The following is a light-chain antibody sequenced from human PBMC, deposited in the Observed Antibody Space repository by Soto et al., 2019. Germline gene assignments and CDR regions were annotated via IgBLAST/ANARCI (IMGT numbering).Light chain of an antibody. CDR3: LQRSDWAWT. V-gene: IGKV3-11*01. CDR1: QSVRNF. J-gene: IGKJ1*01. CDR2: DVS. Sequence: IVFTQSPGTLSLSPGERATLSCRASQSVRNFLAWYQHKPGLAPRLLISDVSNRPTGIPDRVSGSGSGTDFTLTISSLEPEDFAVYYCLQRSDWAWTFGQGTKVEI.